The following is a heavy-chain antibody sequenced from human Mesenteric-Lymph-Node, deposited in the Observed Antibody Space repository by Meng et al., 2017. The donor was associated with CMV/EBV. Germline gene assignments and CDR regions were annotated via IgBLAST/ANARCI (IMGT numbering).Heavy chain of an antibody. CDR2: VNDIGST. J-gene: IGHJ6*02. V-gene: IGHV4-4*02. CDR1: GGSISSSNW. CDR3: ARDRGIVVVPAAITRKYYYYYGMDV. D-gene: IGHD2-2*01. Sequence: SETLSLTCDVSGGSISSSNWWSWVRQPPGKGLEWIGEVNDIGSTNYNPSLKSRVTISVDTSKNQFSLKLSSVTAADTAVYYCARDRGIVVVPAAITRKYYYYYGMDVWGQGTTVTVSS.